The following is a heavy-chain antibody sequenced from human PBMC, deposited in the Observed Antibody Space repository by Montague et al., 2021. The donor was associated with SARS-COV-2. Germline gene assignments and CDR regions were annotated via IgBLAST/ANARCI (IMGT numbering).Heavy chain of an antibody. D-gene: IGHD2-2*02. CDR2: IYYSGGT. Sequence: SETLSLTCTVSGGSISSSSYYWGWIRQAPGKGLEWIGSIYYSGGTYYNPSLKSRVTISVDTSENQFSLKLSSVTAADTAVYYCARDPSRQPLLYPVGDYYYGMDVWGQGTTVTVSS. CDR3: ARDPSRQPLLYPVGDYYYGMDV. CDR1: GGSISSSSYY. J-gene: IGHJ6*02. V-gene: IGHV4-39*07.